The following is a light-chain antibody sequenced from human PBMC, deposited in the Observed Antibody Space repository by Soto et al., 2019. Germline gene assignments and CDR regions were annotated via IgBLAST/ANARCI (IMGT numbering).Light chain of an antibody. CDR3: SSYTGSSTLVV. J-gene: IGLJ2*01. Sequence: QSALTQPASVSGSPGQSITISCTGTSSDVGGYNYVSWYQQHPGKAPKLMIYDVSNRPSGVSNRFSGSKSGNTASLTISGLQAEDDADYYCSSYTGSSTLVVFGGGTKVTVL. CDR1: SSDVGGYNY. CDR2: DVS. V-gene: IGLV2-14*01.